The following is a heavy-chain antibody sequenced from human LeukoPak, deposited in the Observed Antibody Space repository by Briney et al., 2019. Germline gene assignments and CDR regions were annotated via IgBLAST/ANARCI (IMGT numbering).Heavy chain of an antibody. J-gene: IGHJ4*02. CDR3: VRSAVAGTLGYFDY. CDR1: GYTFTGYY. V-gene: IGHV1-2*04. Sequence: ASVKVSCKASGYTFTGYYMHWVRQAPGQGLEWMGWINPNSGGTNYAQKFQGWVTMTRDTSISTAYMELSRLRSDDTAVYYCVRSAVAGTLGYFDYWGQGTLATVSS. D-gene: IGHD6-19*01. CDR2: INPNSGGT.